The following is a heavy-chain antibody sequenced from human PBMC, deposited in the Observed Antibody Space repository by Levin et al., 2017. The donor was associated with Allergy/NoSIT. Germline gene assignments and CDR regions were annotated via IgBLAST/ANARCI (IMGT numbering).Heavy chain of an antibody. CDR1: GYSFTKYW. Sequence: GGSLRLSCKGSGYSFTKYWITWVRQMPGKGLEWMGRIDPSDSYTNYSPSFQGHVTMSVDKSISTAFLQWSSLKASDTAMYYCAKNAAFCTSSSCPDDSWGQGTLVTVSS. J-gene: IGHJ4*02. V-gene: IGHV5-10-1*01. CDR2: IDPSDSYT. D-gene: IGHD2-15*01. CDR3: AKNAAFCTSSSCPDDS.